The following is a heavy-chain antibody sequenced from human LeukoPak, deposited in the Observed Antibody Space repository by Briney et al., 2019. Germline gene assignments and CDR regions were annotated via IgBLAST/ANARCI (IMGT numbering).Heavy chain of an antibody. V-gene: IGHV1-69*13. J-gene: IGHJ2*01. CDR1: GGTFSSYA. Sequence: ASVKVSCKASGGTFSSYAISWVRQAPGQGLEWMGGIIPIFGTANYAQKSQGRVTITADESTSTAYMELSSLRSEDTAVYYCATTRLPTSGTNSGYSYGYYEDAYWYFDLWGRGTLVTVSS. CDR2: IIPIFGTA. D-gene: IGHD5-18*01. CDR3: ATTRLPTSGTNSGYSYGYYEDAYWYFDL.